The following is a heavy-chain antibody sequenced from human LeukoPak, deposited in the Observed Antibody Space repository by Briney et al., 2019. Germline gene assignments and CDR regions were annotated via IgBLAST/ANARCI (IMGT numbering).Heavy chain of an antibody. J-gene: IGHJ4*02. D-gene: IGHD3-9*01. CDR1: GGSVSSGTYY. CDR3: ASSRGPNILTGYYMPYYFDY. Sequence: TSETLSLTCTVSGGSVSSGTYYWSWIRQPPGKGLEWIGYIYYSGSTNYNPSLKSRVTISVDTSKNQFSLKLTYVTAADTAVYYCASSRGPNILTGYYMPYYFDYWGQGTLVTVSS. V-gene: IGHV4-61*01. CDR2: IYYSGST.